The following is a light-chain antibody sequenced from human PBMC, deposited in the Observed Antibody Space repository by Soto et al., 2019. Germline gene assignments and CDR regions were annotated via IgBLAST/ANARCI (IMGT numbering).Light chain of an antibody. CDR2: DAS. Sequence: DIQMTQSPSTLPASAGDRVTITCRASQSISNWLAWYQQKPGKAPKLLIYDASTLQTGVPSRFSGSGSGTDFTLTISYLQSEDFGTYYCQQFYNYPRTFGQGTKVDIK. J-gene: IGKJ1*01. V-gene: IGKV1-5*01. CDR1: QSISNW. CDR3: QQFYNYPRT.